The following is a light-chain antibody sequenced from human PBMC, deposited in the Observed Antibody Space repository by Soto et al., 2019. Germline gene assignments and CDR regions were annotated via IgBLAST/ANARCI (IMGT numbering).Light chain of an antibody. V-gene: IGKV1-5*03. CDR1: QSISSW. CDR3: QQYNSYFVT. CDR2: KAS. J-gene: IGKJ4*01. Sequence: DIQMTQSPSTLSASVGDRVSITCRASQSISSWLAWYQYKPGKAPKLLIYKASTLDSGVPLRFSGSGSGTEFTLTISDLQADDIASYYCQQYNSYFVTFGGGTKVDIK.